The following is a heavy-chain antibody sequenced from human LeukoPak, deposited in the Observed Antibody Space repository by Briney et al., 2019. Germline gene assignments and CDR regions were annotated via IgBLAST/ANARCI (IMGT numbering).Heavy chain of an antibody. J-gene: IGHJ4*02. CDR1: GGSFSGYY. V-gene: IGHV4-34*01. CDR2: INHSGST. D-gene: IGHD3-3*01. CDR3: ARLRPYYDFWSGYYRGAGRFDY. Sequence: SETLSLTCAVYGGSFSGYYWSWIRQPPGKGLEWIGEINHSGSTNYNPSLKSRVTISVDTSKNQFSLKLSSVTAADTAVYYCARLRPYYDFWSGYYRGAGRFDYWGQGTLVTVSS.